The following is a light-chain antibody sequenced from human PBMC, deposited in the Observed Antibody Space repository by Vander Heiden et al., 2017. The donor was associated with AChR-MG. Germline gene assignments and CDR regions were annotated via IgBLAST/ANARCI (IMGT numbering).Light chain of an antibody. CDR3: QSYDSSLSTSV. CDR1: SSNIGAGYA. CDR2: GNS. V-gene: IGLV1-40*01. Sequence: APGQRVTISCTGSSSNIGAGYAVHRYQQLPGTAPKLLIYGNSNRPSGVPDRFSGSKSGTSASLAITGLQAEDEADYYCQSYDSSLSTSVFSGGTKLTVL. J-gene: IGLJ3*02.